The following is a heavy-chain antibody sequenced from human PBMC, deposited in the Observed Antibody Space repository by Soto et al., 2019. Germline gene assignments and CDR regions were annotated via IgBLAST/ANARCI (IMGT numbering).Heavy chain of an antibody. CDR3: ARDQVLEPIWFYGFDP. CDR1: GFTFSSYG. Sequence: PGWSLRLSCASSGFTFSSYGMHWVRQAPGKGLEWVAVIWYDGSNKYYADSVKGRFTISRDNSKNTLYLQMNSLRAEDTAVYYCARDQVLEPIWFYGFDPWGQGTLV. V-gene: IGHV3-33*01. J-gene: IGHJ5*02. D-gene: IGHD1-1*01. CDR2: IWYDGSNK.